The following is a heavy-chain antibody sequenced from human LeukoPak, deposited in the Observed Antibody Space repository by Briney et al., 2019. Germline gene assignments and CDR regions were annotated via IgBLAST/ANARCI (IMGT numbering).Heavy chain of an antibody. D-gene: IGHD4-17*01. CDR2: INHSGST. CDR3: AIDYGDHGG. Sequence: PSETLSLTCAVYGGSFSGYYWSWIRQPPGKGLEWIGEINHSGSTYYNPSLKSRVTISVDTSKNQFSLKLSSVTAADTAVYYCAIDYGDHGGWGQGTLVTVSS. CDR1: GGSFSGYY. V-gene: IGHV4-34*01. J-gene: IGHJ4*02.